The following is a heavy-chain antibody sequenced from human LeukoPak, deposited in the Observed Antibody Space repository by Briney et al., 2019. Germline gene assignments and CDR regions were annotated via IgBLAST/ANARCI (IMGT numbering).Heavy chain of an antibody. CDR1: GFTFSSYA. CDR2: ISGSGGST. CDR3: AKSFYCSGGSCYSPDDAFDI. Sequence: PGGSLRLSCAASGFTFSSYAMSWVRQAPGKGLEWVSAISGSGGSTYYADSVKGRFTISRDNSKNTLYLQMNSLRAEDTAVYYCAKSFYCSGGSCYSPDDAFDIWGKGTMVTVSS. D-gene: IGHD2-15*01. V-gene: IGHV3-23*01. J-gene: IGHJ3*02.